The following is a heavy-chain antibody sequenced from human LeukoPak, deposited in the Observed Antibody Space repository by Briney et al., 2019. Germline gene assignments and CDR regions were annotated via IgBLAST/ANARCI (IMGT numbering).Heavy chain of an antibody. V-gene: IGHV3-15*01. CDR2: IKTKTDGGTT. CDR1: VFTFSNVW. Sequence: GGSLRLSCEASVFTFSNVWMNWVRQAPGKGLEWIGRIKTKTDGGTTEYAAPVKGRFTISRDDSKNTVYLQMNSLKTEDTALYYCVTRDKSTVDYWGQGTLVTVSS. D-gene: IGHD1-1*01. CDR3: VTRDKSTVDY. J-gene: IGHJ4*02.